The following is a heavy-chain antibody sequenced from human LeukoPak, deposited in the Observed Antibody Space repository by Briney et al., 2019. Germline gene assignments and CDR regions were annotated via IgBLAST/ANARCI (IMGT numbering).Heavy chain of an antibody. CDR3: AALWFGAENWFDP. CDR1: GGSISSSSYY. D-gene: IGHD3-10*01. CDR2: IYYSGST. J-gene: IGHJ5*02. V-gene: IGHV4-39*01. Sequence: SETLSLTCTVSGGSISSSSYYWGWIRQPPGKGLEWIGSIYYSGSTYYNPSLKSRVTISVDTSKNQFSLKLSSVTAADTAVYYCAALWFGAENWFDPWGQGTLVTVSS.